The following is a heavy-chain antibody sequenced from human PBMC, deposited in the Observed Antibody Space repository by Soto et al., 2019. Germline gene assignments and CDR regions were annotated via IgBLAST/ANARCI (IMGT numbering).Heavy chain of an antibody. CDR2: ISGSGGST. Sequence: GGSPRLSCAASGFTFSSYAMSWVRQAPGKGLEWVSAISGSGGSTYYADSVKGRFTISRDNSKNTLYLQMNSLRAEDTAVYYCAKGRPHYCSSTSCLMGGYYYYYYYMDVWGKGTTVTVSS. V-gene: IGHV3-23*01. CDR1: GFTFSSYA. D-gene: IGHD2-2*01. J-gene: IGHJ6*03. CDR3: AKGRPHYCSSTSCLMGGYYYYYYYMDV.